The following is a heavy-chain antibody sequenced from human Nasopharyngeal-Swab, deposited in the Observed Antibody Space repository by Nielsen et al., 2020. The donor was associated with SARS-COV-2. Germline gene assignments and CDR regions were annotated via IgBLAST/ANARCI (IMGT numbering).Heavy chain of an antibody. CDR2: ISASGGST. J-gene: IGHJ4*02. Sequence: GEAPKIPCAASGFSFSSYVMSWVRQTPGKGLEWVSGISASGGSTYYADSVKGRFTISRDNSRNTLSLQMNSLRVEDTAVYYCAKDSTMISYWGQGTLVTVSS. V-gene: IGHV3-23*01. D-gene: IGHD3-22*01. CDR1: GFSFSSYV. CDR3: AKDSTMISY.